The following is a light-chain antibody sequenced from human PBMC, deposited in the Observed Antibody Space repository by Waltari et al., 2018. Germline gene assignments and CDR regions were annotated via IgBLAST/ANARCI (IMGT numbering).Light chain of an antibody. Sequence: DIQMTQSPSTLSASVGDRVTITCRASQSIKNNLARYQQKPGKAPKVRIHKASRLESGVPSWFSCSGYGTEFTLTISSLQPDDFATYYCQEYDPLPVTFGGGTKVEIK. J-gene: IGKJ4*01. CDR3: QEYDPLPVT. CDR1: QSIKNN. CDR2: KAS. V-gene: IGKV1-5*03.